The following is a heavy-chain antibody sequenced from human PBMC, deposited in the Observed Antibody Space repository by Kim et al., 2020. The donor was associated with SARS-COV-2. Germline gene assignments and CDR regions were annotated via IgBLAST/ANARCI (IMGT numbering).Heavy chain of an antibody. CDR2: ISYDGSNK. Sequence: GGSLRLSCAASGLTFSRYGMHWVRQAPGKGLEWVAVISYDGSNKYYADSVKGRFTISRDNSKNTLYLQMNSLRAEDTAVYYCAKAPMIIVSPAAIPAFDPWGQGTLVTVSS. V-gene: IGHV3-30*18. CDR3: AKAPMIIVSPAAIPAFDP. D-gene: IGHD2-2*02. J-gene: IGHJ5*02. CDR1: GLTFSRYG.